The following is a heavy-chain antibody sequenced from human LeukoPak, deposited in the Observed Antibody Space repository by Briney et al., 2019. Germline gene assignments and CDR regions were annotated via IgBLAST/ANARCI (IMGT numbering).Heavy chain of an antibody. D-gene: IGHD2-2*01. V-gene: IGHV4-39*07. CDR2: IYYSGST. CDR3: ARDAPIYCSSTSCYGGAFDI. CDR1: GGSISSSSYY. Sequence: SETLSLTCTVSGGSISSSSYYWGWIRQPPGKGLEWIGSIYYSGSTYYNPSLKSRVTISVDTSKNQFSLKLSSVTAADTAVYYCARDAPIYCSSTSCYGGAFDIWGQGTMVTVSS. J-gene: IGHJ3*02.